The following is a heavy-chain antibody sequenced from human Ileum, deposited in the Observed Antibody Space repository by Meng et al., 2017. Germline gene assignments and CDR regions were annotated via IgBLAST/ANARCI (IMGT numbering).Heavy chain of an antibody. CDR3: ATNKNKKIDY. D-gene: IGHD2/OR15-2a*01. J-gene: IGHJ4*02. CDR1: GDSISSSNW. V-gene: IGHV4-4*02. Sequence: QVQWQESGPGLVGPSGTRALTGVVSGDSISSSNWWNWVRQPPGKGLEWIGEIFHTGSTNYDPSLKSRVTISADKSKNQFSLNLSSVTAADTAVYYCATNKNKKIDYWGQGTLVTVSS. CDR2: IFHTGST.